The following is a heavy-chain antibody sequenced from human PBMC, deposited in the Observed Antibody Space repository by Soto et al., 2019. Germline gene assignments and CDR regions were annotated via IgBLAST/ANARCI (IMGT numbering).Heavy chain of an antibody. CDR1: GFTFSSYG. CDR3: VRDYNSGWFDY. CDR2: IWYDRSIK. V-gene: IGHV3-33*01. J-gene: IGHJ4*02. Sequence: QVQLVESGGGVVQPGRSLRLSCAASGFTFSSYGMHWVRQAPGKGLEWVALIWYDRSIKFYADSVKGRFTISRDRSKNTLYLQMNSLRAEDTAVYYCVRDYNSGWFDYWGQGTLVTVSS. D-gene: IGHD6-19*01.